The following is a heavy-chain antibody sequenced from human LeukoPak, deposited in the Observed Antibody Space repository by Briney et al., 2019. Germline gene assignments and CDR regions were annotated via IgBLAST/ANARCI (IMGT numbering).Heavy chain of an antibody. CDR2: ISYDGSNK. J-gene: IGHJ5*02. Sequence: GGSLRLSCAASGFTFSSYAMHWVRQAPGKGLEWVAVISYDGSNKYYADSVKGRFTISRDNSKNTLYLQMNSLRAEDTAVYYCARDIPQYYYDSSGSPRPWGQGTLVTVSS. CDR3: ARDIPQYYYDSSGSPRP. V-gene: IGHV3-30-3*01. D-gene: IGHD3-22*01. CDR1: GFTFSSYA.